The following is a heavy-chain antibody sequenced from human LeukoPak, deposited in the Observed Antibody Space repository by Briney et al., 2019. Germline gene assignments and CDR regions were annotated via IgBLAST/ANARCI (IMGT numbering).Heavy chain of an antibody. J-gene: IGHJ3*02. Sequence: SESLSLTCTVSGGSISGYYWSWIRQSPGKGLEWIAYVYSSGSTDYNPSLYSRVTISLDTSKNQFSLKLSSVTAADTAVYFCARSGTRSGGAFDIWGQGTMVTVSS. CDR1: GGSISGYY. D-gene: IGHD4-23*01. CDR3: ARSGTRSGGAFDI. V-gene: IGHV4-59*08. CDR2: VYSSGST.